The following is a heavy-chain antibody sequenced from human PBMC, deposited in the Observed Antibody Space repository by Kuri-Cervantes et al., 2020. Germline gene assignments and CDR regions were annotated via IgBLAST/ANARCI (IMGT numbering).Heavy chain of an antibody. V-gene: IGHV3-30-3*01. CDR1: GFTLSNHA. Sequence: GESRRLSCAASGFTLSNHAMNWVRQAPGKGLEWVAVISYDGSNKYYVDSVKGRFTISRDNSKNTLYLQMNSLRAEDTAVYYCARDYYGPDYWGQGTLVTVSS. CDR3: ARDYYGPDY. D-gene: IGHD3-10*01. J-gene: IGHJ4*02. CDR2: ISYDGSNK.